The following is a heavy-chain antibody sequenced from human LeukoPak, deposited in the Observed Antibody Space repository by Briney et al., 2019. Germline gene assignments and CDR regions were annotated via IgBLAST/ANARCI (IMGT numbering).Heavy chain of an antibody. CDR3: ARSDWFDP. CDR2: ISSSGGSI. CDR1: GFTFSNYE. J-gene: IGHJ5*02. Sequence: GGSLTLSCAASGFTFSNYEINWLPHAPGRGLECVSYISSSGGSIYYADSVKGRFTISRDNAKNTLYLQMNSLRAEDTAVYYCARSDWFDPWGQGTLVTVSS. V-gene: IGHV3-48*03.